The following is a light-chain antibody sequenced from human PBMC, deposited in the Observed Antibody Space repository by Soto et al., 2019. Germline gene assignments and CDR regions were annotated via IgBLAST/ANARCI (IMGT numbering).Light chain of an antibody. CDR2: SNS. Sequence: QSVLTQPPSASGTPGQRVTISCSGSSSNIGSNTVNWYQHLPGTAPTLLIYSNSQRPSGVPDRFSGSKSGTSASLAISGLQSEDEADYYCAAWDDSLNGVVFGGGTKLTVL. CDR3: AAWDDSLNGVV. CDR1: SSNIGSNT. V-gene: IGLV1-44*01. J-gene: IGLJ3*02.